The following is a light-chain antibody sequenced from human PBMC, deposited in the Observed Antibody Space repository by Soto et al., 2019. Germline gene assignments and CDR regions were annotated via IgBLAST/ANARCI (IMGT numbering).Light chain of an antibody. CDR1: SSNIGSNT. Sequence: QSVLTQPPSASGTPGQIVAISCSGSSSNIGSNTVTWYQQLPGTAPKLLIYSTSQRSSGVPGRFSGFKSGASASLSISGLQSEDEADYYCAAWDDRLDVYVFGTGTKV. V-gene: IGLV1-44*01. CDR2: STS. CDR3: AAWDDRLDVYV. J-gene: IGLJ1*01.